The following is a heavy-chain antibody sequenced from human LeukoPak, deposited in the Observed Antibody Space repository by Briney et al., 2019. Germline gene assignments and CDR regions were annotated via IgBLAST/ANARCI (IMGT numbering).Heavy chain of an antibody. V-gene: IGHV1-2*02. CDR2: INPNSGGT. Sequence: GASVKVSCKASGYTFTGYYMHWVRQAPGQGFEWMGWINPNSGGTNYAQKFQGRVTMTRDTSISTAYMELSRLRSDDTAVYYCARDYEATVTTFDYWGQGTLVTVSS. D-gene: IGHD4-11*01. CDR3: ARDYEATVTTFDY. CDR1: GYTFTGYY. J-gene: IGHJ4*02.